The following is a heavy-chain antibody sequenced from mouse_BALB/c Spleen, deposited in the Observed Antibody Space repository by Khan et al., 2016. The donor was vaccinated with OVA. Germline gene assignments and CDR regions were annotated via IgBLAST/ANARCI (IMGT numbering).Heavy chain of an antibody. V-gene: IGHV3-2*02. CDR1: GYSITSEYA. J-gene: IGHJ3*01. CDR3: ARKDYYDYDPFPY. CDR2: INYSGNT. D-gene: IGHD2-4*01. Sequence: VQLKESGPGLVKPSQSLSLTCTVTGYSITSEYAWNWIRQFPGNKLEWMGYINYSGNTRFNPSLKSRTSITRDTSKNQCFLQLNSVTTEDTATYYCARKDYYDYDPFPYWGQGTLVTVSA.